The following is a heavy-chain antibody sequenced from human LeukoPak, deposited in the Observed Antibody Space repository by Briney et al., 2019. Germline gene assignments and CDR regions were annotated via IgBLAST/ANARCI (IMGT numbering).Heavy chain of an antibody. J-gene: IGHJ4*02. CDR2: IYTSGST. CDR1: GGSISSYY. D-gene: IGHD1-26*01. CDR3: ATTRVGFSYFDY. Sequence: SETLSLTCTVSGGSISSYYWSWIRQPAGKGLEWIGRIYTSGSTNYNPSLKSRVTISVDESKNQFSLKLSSVTAADTAVYYCATTRVGFSYFDYWGQGTLVTVSS. V-gene: IGHV4-4*07.